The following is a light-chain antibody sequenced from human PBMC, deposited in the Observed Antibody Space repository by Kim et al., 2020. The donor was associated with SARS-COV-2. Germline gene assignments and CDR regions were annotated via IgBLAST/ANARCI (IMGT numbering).Light chain of an antibody. V-gene: IGLV1-44*01. CDR2: SNN. CDR1: SSNIGINT. J-gene: IGLJ2*01. Sequence: QSVLTQPPSASGTPGQSVTISCSGSSSNIGINTVNWYQQLPGTAPKPLIYSNNQRPSGVPERFSGSKSVTSASLAIDGLQSEDEAHYFCAAWDDSLNRVVFGGGTKLTVL. CDR3: AAWDDSLNRVV.